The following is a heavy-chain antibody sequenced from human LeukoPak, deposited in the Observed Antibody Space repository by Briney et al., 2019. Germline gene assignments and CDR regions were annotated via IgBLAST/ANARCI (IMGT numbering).Heavy chain of an antibody. CDR2: INHSGST. CDR1: GGSFSGYY. CDR3: ARLRGRNSSSWRIDY. D-gene: IGHD6-13*01. J-gene: IGHJ4*02. Sequence: SETLSLTCAVYGGSFSGYYWSWIRQPPGKGLEWIGEINHSGSTNYNPSLKSRVTISVDTSKDQFSLKLSSVTAADTAVYYCARLRGRNSSSWRIDYWGQGTLVTVSS. V-gene: IGHV4-34*01.